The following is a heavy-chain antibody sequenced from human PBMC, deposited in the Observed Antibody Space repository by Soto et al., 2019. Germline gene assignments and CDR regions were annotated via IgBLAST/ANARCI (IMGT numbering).Heavy chain of an antibody. CDR1: GFTFSTYA. CDR3: ARPYGGKIGDAPDL. CDR2: ISDAAGSA. J-gene: IGHJ3*01. D-gene: IGHD4-17*01. Sequence: GGSLRLSCAASGFTFSTYAMSWARQVPGKGLEWVSTISDAAGSAYYVDSVKGRFTISRDNSKKTLYLQMNSLRAEDSAVYYCARPYGGKIGDAPDLWGQGTMVTVSS. V-gene: IGHV3-23*01.